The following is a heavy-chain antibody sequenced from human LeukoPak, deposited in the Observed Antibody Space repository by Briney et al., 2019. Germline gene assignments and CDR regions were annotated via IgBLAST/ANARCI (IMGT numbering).Heavy chain of an antibody. CDR1: GFTFSNYW. J-gene: IGHJ4*02. CDR3: ATPVGGVWSFDY. Sequence: GGSLRLSCAASGFTFSNYWMTWVRQAPGKGLEGVANIKQDESEKYYVDSVKGRFTVSRDNSKNSVYLQMNSLRAEDTAMYYCATPVGGVWSFDYWGQGTLVTVSS. V-gene: IGHV3-7*01. D-gene: IGHD2-15*01. CDR2: IKQDESEK.